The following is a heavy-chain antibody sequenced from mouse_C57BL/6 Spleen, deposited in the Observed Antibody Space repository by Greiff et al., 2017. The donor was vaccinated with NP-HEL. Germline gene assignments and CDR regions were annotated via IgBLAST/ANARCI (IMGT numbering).Heavy chain of an antibody. CDR2: IDPETGGT. V-gene: IGHV1-15*01. J-gene: IGHJ2*01. CDR3: TREEGGYGNSYYFDY. Sequence: QVQLQQSGAELVRPGASVTLSCKASGYTFTDYEMHWVKQTPVHGLEWIGAIDPETGGTAYNQKFKGKAILTADKSSSTAYMELRSLTSEDSAVYYCTREEGGYGNSYYFDYWGQGTTLTVSS. CDR1: GYTFTDYE. D-gene: IGHD2-1*01.